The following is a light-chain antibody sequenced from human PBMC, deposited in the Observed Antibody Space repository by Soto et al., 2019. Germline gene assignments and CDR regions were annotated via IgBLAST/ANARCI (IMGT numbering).Light chain of an antibody. Sequence: EIVLTQSPGTLSLSPGERPTLSCRASQSVGSSFLAWYQQKPGQAPRLLIYGASSRATGIPDKFSGSGSGTDFTLTISRLEPEDFAMYYCQQYGSSPRTFGQGTKVDIK. CDR1: QSVGSSF. CDR2: GAS. J-gene: IGKJ1*01. CDR3: QQYGSSPRT. V-gene: IGKV3-20*01.